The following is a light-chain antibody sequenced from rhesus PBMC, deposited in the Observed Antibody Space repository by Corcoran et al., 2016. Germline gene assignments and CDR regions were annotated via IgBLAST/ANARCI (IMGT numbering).Light chain of an antibody. CDR3: MQALRSPYS. Sequence: DIVMIQTPLSLPVTLGEPVSISCRSSQSLVYSDGKTYLYWYLQKPGQSPQHLMYLVSKRASGVPDKFRGRGSGTDFTLKISRVEAEDVGVYYCMQALRSPYSFGQGAKVKIK. V-gene: IGKV2-82*03. J-gene: IGKJ2*01. CDR2: LVS. CDR1: QSLVYSDGKTY.